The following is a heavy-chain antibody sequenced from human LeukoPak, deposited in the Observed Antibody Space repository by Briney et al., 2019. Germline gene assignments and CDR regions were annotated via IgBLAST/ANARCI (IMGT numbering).Heavy chain of an antibody. CDR1: GGTFSSYA. CDR3: ARAGSYCSGGSCYAY. Sequence: SSVKVSCKASGGTFSSYAISGVRQAPGQGLEWMGGIIPIFGTANYAQKFQGRVTITADESTSTAYMELSSLRSEDTAVYYCARAGSYCSGGSCYAYWGQGTLVTVSS. J-gene: IGHJ4*02. D-gene: IGHD2-15*01. CDR2: IIPIFGTA. V-gene: IGHV1-69*13.